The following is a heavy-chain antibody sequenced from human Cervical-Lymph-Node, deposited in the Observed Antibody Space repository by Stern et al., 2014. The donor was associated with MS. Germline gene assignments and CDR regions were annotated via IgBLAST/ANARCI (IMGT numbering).Heavy chain of an antibody. Sequence: VQLVQSGAEVKKPGASVKVSCKASGYTFTNYDINWVRQATGQGLEWMGWMNSDSGNTGYAQKLQGRVILTRNTSISTAYMELSSLRSEDTALYYCARGRVKDGYDFDSWGQGTLVTVSS. J-gene: IGHJ4*02. CDR1: GYTFTNYD. CDR3: ARGRVKDGYDFDS. V-gene: IGHV1-8*01. D-gene: IGHD5-24*01. CDR2: MNSDSGNT.